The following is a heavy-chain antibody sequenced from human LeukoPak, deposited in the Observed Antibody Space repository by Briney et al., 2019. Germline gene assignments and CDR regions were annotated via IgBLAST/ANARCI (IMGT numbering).Heavy chain of an antibody. Sequence: SETLSLTCAVSGYSISSGYYWGWIRQPPGKGQEWIGSSYHSGSTYYNPSLKSRVTISVDTSKNPFSLKLSSVTAADTAVYYCARNSVGATAYWGQGTLVTVSS. J-gene: IGHJ4*02. CDR1: GYSISSGYY. CDR3: ARNSVGATAY. CDR2: SYHSGST. D-gene: IGHD1-26*01. V-gene: IGHV4-38-2*01.